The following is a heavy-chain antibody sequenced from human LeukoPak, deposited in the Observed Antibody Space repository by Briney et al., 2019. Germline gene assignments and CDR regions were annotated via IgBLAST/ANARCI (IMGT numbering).Heavy chain of an antibody. Sequence: GASVKVSCKASGGTFSSYAISWVRQAPGQGLEWMGWINPNSGGTNYAQKFQGRVTMTRDTSISTAYMELSRLRSDDTAVYYCARELRKGRSFSFDYWGQGTLVTVSS. CDR1: GGTFSSYA. CDR3: ARELRKGRSFSFDY. CDR2: INPNSGGT. D-gene: IGHD1-26*01. V-gene: IGHV1-2*02. J-gene: IGHJ4*02.